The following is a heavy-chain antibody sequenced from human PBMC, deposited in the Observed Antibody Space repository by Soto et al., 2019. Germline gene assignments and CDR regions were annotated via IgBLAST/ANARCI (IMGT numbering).Heavy chain of an antibody. CDR1: GYSFTILD. CDR2: MQPSSGRT. Sequence: TVKVSCKASGYSFTILDINLLLQTTVQVLEWMGWMQPSSGRTGYAQKFQGRVTMTRDTSISTAFLQWNSLKASDSAIYYCARQHYDFWSGSDIGSSYFDFWGRGTQVTVSS. J-gene: IGHJ2*01. CDR3: ARQHYDFWSGSDIGSSYFDF. V-gene: IGHV1-8*01. D-gene: IGHD3-3*01.